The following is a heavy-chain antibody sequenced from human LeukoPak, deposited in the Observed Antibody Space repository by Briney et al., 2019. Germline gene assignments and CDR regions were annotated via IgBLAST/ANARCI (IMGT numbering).Heavy chain of an antibody. CDR2: ISDSGSTI. D-gene: IGHD3-9*01. CDR1: GFTSSNYN. CDR3: AKGYDILTGWDYFDY. Sequence: GGSLRLSCAASGFTSSNYNMHWLRQAPGEGLEWISYISDSGSTIHYADSVKGRFTISRDNSKNTLYLQMNSLRAEDTAVYYCAKGYDILTGWDYFDYWGQGTLVTVSS. V-gene: IGHV3-48*01. J-gene: IGHJ4*02.